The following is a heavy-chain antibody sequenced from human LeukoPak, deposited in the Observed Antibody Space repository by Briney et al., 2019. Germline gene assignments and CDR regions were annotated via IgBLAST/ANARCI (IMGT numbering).Heavy chain of an antibody. D-gene: IGHD3-9*01. J-gene: IGHJ6*02. CDR3: ARTVGRVDWSTPEGGYYYNMDV. CDR1: GFRLSGYA. CDR2: ISGGGDAA. V-gene: IGHV3-23*01. Sequence: GGFLRLSCTASGFRLSGYAMTWVRQAPGKGLEWVSTISGGGDAAYYADSVKGRFTISRDNPKSTLYLQMNTLRAEDTAVYYCARTVGRVDWSTPEGGYYYNMDVWGQGTTVTVSS.